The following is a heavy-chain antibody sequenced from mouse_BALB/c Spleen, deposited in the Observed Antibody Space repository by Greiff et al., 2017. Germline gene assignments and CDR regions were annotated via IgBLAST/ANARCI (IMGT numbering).Heavy chain of an antibody. CDR1: GYTFTSYW. D-gene: IGHD3-2*01. J-gene: IGHJ3*01. CDR2: IDPSDSYT. CDR3: ARLDSSSLWFAY. Sequence: QVQLQQPGAELVKPGASVKLSCKASGYTFTSYWMHWVKQRPGQGLEWIGEIDPSDSYTNYNQKFKGKATLTVDKSSSTAYMQLSSLTSEDSAVYYCARLDSSSLWFAYWGQGTLVTVSA. V-gene: IGHV1-69*02.